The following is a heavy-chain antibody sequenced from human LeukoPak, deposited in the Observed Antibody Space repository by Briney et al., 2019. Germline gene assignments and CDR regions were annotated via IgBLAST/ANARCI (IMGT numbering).Heavy chain of an antibody. CDR2: IRYDGSNK. CDR1: GFTFSSYG. Sequence: GGSLRLSCAASGFTFSSYGMHWVRRAPGKGLEWAAFIRYDGSNKYYADSVKGRFTISRDNSKNTLYLQMNSLRAEDTAVYYCAKDAEMATMYFDYWGQGTLVTVSS. D-gene: IGHD5-24*01. V-gene: IGHV3-30*02. J-gene: IGHJ4*02. CDR3: AKDAEMATMYFDY.